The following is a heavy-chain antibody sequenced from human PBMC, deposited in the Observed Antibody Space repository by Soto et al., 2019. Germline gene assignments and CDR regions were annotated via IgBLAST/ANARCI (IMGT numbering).Heavy chain of an antibody. CDR2: TIPIFGTP. J-gene: IGHJ2*01. V-gene: IGHV1-69*01. CDR1: EGTFSSYA. D-gene: IGHD5-18*01. CDR3: ARGIQLWLNWYFDL. Sequence: QVQLVQSGAEVKKPGSWGKVSCRASEGTFSSYAISWVQQPPEQGLEWMGGTIPIFGTPNYAQKFQGRVTITADESTSTAYMELSSLRSEDTAVYYCARGIQLWLNWYFDLWGRGTLVTVSS.